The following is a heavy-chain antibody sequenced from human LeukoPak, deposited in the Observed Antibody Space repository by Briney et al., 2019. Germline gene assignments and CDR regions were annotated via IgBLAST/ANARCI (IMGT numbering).Heavy chain of an antibody. D-gene: IGHD1-20*01. CDR2: IYNSGST. CDR1: DGSMSGSSFF. CDR3: ARDVGRGNWNYDSYMDV. Sequence: SETLSLTCTVSDGSMSGSSFFWGFWVWIRQSPGKGLEWIGSIYNSGSTYYNPSLKSRVTISVDTSNNQFSLNLSSVTVADTAVYYCARDVGRGNWNYDSYMDVRGKGTTVTVSS. J-gene: IGHJ6*03. V-gene: IGHV4-39*07.